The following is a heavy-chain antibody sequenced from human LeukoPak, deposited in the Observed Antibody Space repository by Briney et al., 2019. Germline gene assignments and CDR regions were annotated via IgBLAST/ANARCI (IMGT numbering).Heavy chain of an antibody. CDR2: IKQDGSEK. CDR1: GFTFSSYW. V-gene: IGHV3-7*03. J-gene: IGHJ5*02. Sequence: GGSLRLSCAASGFTFSSYWMSWVRQSPGKGLEWVANIKQDGSEKYYVDSVKGRFTISRDNAKNSLYLQMNSLRAEDTAVYYCASRSGYSSSWYKAWFDPWGQGTLVTVSS. CDR3: ASRSGYSSSWYKAWFDP. D-gene: IGHD6-13*01.